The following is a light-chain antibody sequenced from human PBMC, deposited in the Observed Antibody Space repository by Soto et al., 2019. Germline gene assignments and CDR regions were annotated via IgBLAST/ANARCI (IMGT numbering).Light chain of an antibody. CDR3: QHYHGYPFT. V-gene: IGKV1-5*01. Sequence: IQLTQSPSSLSASVGDRVAITCRASQSISSWLAWYQQKPGKAPKLLIYDASSLKSGVPSRFSGSGSGTEFTLTITSLQPDDFAIYYCQHYHGYPFTFGPGTKVDIK. CDR1: QSISSW. CDR2: DAS. J-gene: IGKJ3*01.